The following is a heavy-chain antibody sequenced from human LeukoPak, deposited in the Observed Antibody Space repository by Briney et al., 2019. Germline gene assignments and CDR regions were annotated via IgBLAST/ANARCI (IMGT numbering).Heavy chain of an antibody. CDR2: IYYSGST. V-gene: IGHV4-59*01. J-gene: IGHJ6*02. Sequence: KPSETLSLTCTVSGGSISSYYWSWIRQPPGKGLEWIGYIYYSGSTNYNPSLKSRVTISVDTSKNQFSLKLSSVTAADTAVYYCARGDLPGSMDVWGQGTTVTVSS. CDR3: ARGDLPGSMDV. CDR1: GGSISSYY.